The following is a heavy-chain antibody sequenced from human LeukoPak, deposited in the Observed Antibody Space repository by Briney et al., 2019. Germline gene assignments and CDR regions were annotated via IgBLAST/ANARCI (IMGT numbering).Heavy chain of an antibody. CDR2: IYHSGST. Sequence: SETLSLTCTVSGYSISSGYYWGWIRQPPGKGLEWIGSIYHSGSTYYNPSLKSRVTISVDTSKSQFSLKLTSMTAADTAVYYCARGRTGAAALDFWGPGTLVTVSS. V-gene: IGHV4-38-2*02. D-gene: IGHD2-2*01. CDR1: GYSISSGYY. J-gene: IGHJ4*02. CDR3: ARGRTGAAALDF.